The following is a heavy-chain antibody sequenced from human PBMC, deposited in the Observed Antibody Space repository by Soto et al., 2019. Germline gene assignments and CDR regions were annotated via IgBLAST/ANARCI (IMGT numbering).Heavy chain of an antibody. CDR3: ASRITIFGVVPYGMDV. D-gene: IGHD3-3*01. Sequence: SVKVSCKASGGTFSSYAISWVRRAPGQGLEWMGGIIPIFGTANYAQKFQGRVTITADESTSTAYMELSSLRSEDTAVYYCASRITIFGVVPYGMDVWGQGTTVTVSS. J-gene: IGHJ6*02. V-gene: IGHV1-69*13. CDR2: IIPIFGTA. CDR1: GGTFSSYA.